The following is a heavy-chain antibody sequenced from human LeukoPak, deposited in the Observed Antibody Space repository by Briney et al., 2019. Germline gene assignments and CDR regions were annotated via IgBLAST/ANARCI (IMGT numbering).Heavy chain of an antibody. Sequence: PSETLSLTCAVYGGSFSGYYWSWIRQPPGKGLEWIGEINHSGSTNYNPSLKSRVTISVDTSKNQFSLKLSSVTAADTAVYYCARGRGGYYFDYWGQGTLVTVSS. CDR1: GGSFSGYY. J-gene: IGHJ4*02. CDR3: ARGRGGYYFDY. CDR2: INHSGST. D-gene: IGHD3-10*01. V-gene: IGHV4-34*01.